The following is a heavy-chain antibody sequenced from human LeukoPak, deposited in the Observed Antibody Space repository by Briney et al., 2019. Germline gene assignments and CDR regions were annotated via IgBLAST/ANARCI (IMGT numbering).Heavy chain of an antibody. Sequence: GGSLRLSCAASGFTFSSYWMHWVRQAPGKGLVWVSRINNDGRTTTYADSVKGRFTISRDNAKNTLYLQMNILRTEDTAVYYCARDRDIVVVPAAIHYYYYGMDVWGQGTTVTVSS. J-gene: IGHJ6*02. D-gene: IGHD2-2*01. CDR2: INNDGRTT. V-gene: IGHV3-74*03. CDR3: ARDRDIVVVPAAIHYYYYGMDV. CDR1: GFTFSSYW.